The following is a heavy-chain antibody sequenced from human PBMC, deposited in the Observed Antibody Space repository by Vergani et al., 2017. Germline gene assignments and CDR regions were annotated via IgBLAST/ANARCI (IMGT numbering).Heavy chain of an antibody. J-gene: IGHJ6*02. CDR2: IYYSGST. CDR1: GGSISSYY. D-gene: IGHD3-22*01. V-gene: IGHV4-59*01. CDR3: ARSKYYYDSSCYYTTRYYYYYGMDV. Sequence: QVQLQESGPGLVKPSETLSLTCTVSGGSISSYYWSWIRQPPGKGLEWIGYIYYSGSTNYNPSLKSRVTISVDTSKNQFSLKLSSVTAADTAVYYCARSKYYYDSSCYYTTRYYYYYGMDVWGQGTTVTVSS.